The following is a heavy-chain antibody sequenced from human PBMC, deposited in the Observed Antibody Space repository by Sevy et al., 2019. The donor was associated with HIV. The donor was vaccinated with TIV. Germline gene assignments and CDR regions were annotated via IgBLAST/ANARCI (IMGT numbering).Heavy chain of an antibody. V-gene: IGHV4-59*01. CDR3: PRAPPVRSGDDALNWFDP. Sequence: SETLSLTCTVFGGSISAYYWSWIRQSPEKGLQYIGYIYYTGSTNYNPSLKSRVTISVDTSKNQFSLRLTSVTAADTAIYYCPRAPPVRSGDDALNWFDPWGQGTLVTVSS. CDR2: IYYTGST. J-gene: IGHJ5*02. CDR1: GGSISAYY. D-gene: IGHD5-12*01.